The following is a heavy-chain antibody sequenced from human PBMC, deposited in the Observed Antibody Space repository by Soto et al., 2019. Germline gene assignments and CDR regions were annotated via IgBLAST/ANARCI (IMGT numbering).Heavy chain of an antibody. J-gene: IGHJ6*02. Sequence: EVQLVESGGGLVQPGGSLRLSCVASDFTSSIYWMTWVRQAPGKGLEWVANIKPDGSAQYYLDSVKGRFTISRDNAKNSLYLQMNSLIVEDTAVYYCAREKAREVAPTILRYSVLDVWGQGNTVNVSS. CDR1: DFTSSIYW. D-gene: IGHD2-2*01. V-gene: IGHV3-7*03. CDR2: IKPDGSAQ. CDR3: AREKAREVAPTILRYSVLDV.